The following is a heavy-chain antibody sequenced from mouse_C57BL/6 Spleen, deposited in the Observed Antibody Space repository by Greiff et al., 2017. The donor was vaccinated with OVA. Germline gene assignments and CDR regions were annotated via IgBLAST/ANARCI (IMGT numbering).Heavy chain of an antibody. Sequence: VQLKQTGPELVKPGASVKIPCKASGYTFTDYNMDWVKQSHGKSLEWIGDINPNNGSTIYNQKFKGTATLTVDKSSSTAYMELRRLTSENTAGYYCARSEGIYYGNYYFDYWGQGTTLTVSS. CDR3: ARSEGIYYGNYYFDY. D-gene: IGHD2-1*01. J-gene: IGHJ2*01. V-gene: IGHV1-18*01. CDR2: INPNNGST. CDR1: GYTFTDYN.